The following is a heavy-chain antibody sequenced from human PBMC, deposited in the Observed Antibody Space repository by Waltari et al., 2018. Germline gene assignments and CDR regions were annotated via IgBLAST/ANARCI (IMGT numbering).Heavy chain of an antibody. J-gene: IGHJ4*02. D-gene: IGHD6-13*01. CDR2: ISWNSGSI. Sequence: EVQLVESGGGLVQPGRSLRLSCAASGFTFDDYAMPWVRQAPGKGLEWVSGISWNSGSIGYADSVKGRFTISRDNAKNSLYLQMNSLRAEDTALYYCAKGGGSSWYYFDYWGQGTLVTVSS. CDR3: AKGGGSSWYYFDY. CDR1: GFTFDDYA. V-gene: IGHV3-9*01.